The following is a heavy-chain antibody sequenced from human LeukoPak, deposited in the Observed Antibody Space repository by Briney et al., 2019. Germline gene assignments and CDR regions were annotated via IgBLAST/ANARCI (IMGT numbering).Heavy chain of an antibody. D-gene: IGHD1-26*01. V-gene: IGHV3-74*01. Sequence: GGSLRLSCAASGFTFSSYWMHWVRQAPGKGLVWVSRINSDGGSTSYADSVKGRFTISRDNAKNTLSLQMNSLRAEDTAVYYCARDMYSGSYYGVNYWGQGTLVTVSS. CDR3: ARDMYSGSYYGVNY. CDR1: GFTFSSYW. J-gene: IGHJ4*02. CDR2: INSDGGST.